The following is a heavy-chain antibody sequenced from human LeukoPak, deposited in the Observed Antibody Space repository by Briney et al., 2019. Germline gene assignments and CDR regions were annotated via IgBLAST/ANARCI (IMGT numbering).Heavy chain of an antibody. CDR3: ARGGQRRGSSQRSGYFDY. J-gene: IGHJ4*02. V-gene: IGHV1-18*01. CDR1: GYTFTSHG. Sequence: ASVKVSCKASGYTFTSHGISWVRQAPGQGLEWMGWIRTYNGNTNYAQKFQDRVTMTTETSTSTAYMELRSLRSDDTAVYYCARGGQRRGSSQRSGYFDYWGQGTLVTVSS. CDR2: IRTYNGNT. D-gene: IGHD1-26*01.